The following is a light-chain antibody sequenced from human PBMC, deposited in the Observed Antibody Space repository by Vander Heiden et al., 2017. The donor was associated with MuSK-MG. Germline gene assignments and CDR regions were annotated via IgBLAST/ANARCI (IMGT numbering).Light chain of an antibody. CDR1: EDIADS. J-gene: IGKJ2*01. CDR3: QQYYRAPYT. Sequence: DSQMTQSPSPLSAYAGDIVTITCRASEDIADSLAWYQQKPGKAPRLLVFAASNLESGVPSRFSGSVSGADYALTISSLHPEEFATYYCQQYYRAPYTFGRGTQLEIK. CDR2: AAS. V-gene: IGKV1-NL1*01.